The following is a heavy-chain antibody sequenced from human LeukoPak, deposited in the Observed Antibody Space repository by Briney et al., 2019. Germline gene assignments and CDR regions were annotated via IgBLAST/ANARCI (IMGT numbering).Heavy chain of an antibody. V-gene: IGHV4-39*07. CDR1: GGSISSTSY. D-gene: IGHD2-15*01. CDR3: ARDGAYGVAGSLYNWFDP. J-gene: IGHJ5*02. Sequence: PSETLSLTCTVSGGSISSTSYWGWMRQPPGKGPEWIGTIHYSGTTYYNPSLKSRVSISVDTSKNQFSLRLSSVTAADTAVYYCARDGAYGVAGSLYNWFDPWGQGTPVTVSS. CDR2: IHYSGTT.